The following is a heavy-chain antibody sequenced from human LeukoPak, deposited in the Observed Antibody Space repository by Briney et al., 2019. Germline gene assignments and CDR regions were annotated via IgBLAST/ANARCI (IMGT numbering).Heavy chain of an antibody. CDR2: IKQDGSEK. V-gene: IGHV3-7*01. J-gene: IGHJ4*02. Sequence: GGSLRLSCAASGFTFGSYWMSWVRQAPGKGLEWVANIKQDGSEKYYVDSVKGRFTISRDNAKNSLYLQMNSLRAEDTAVYYCASDRDYYDSSGYLFDYWGQGTLVTVSS. CDR3: ASDRDYYDSSGYLFDY. D-gene: IGHD3-22*01. CDR1: GFTFGSYW.